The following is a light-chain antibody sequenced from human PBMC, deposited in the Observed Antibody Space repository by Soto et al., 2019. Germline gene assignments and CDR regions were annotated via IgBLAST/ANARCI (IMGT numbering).Light chain of an antibody. CDR1: QGISSY. V-gene: IGKV1-9*01. Sequence: DIQLTQSPSFLSASLGDRFTITCLASQGISSYLAWYQQKPGKAPKLLISTASTLQSGVPSRFSGSGSGTEFTLTISSLQPEDFATYYCQQLNNYPRTFGQGTKVDIK. CDR3: QQLNNYPRT. J-gene: IGKJ1*01. CDR2: TAS.